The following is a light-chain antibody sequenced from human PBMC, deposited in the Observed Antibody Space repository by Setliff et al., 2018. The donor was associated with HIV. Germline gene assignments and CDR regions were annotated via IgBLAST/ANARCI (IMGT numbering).Light chain of an antibody. J-gene: IGLJ1*01. CDR2: EVN. Sequence: QSALTQPPSASGSPGQSVTISCTGTTSDVGGYSSVSWYQQHPGRPPKLLIYEVNQRPSGVPDRFSGSKSGNTASLTVSGLQAEDEADYYCSSYAGTNHPYVFGTGTKVTV. CDR1: TSDVGGYSS. V-gene: IGLV2-8*01. CDR3: SSYAGTNHPYV.